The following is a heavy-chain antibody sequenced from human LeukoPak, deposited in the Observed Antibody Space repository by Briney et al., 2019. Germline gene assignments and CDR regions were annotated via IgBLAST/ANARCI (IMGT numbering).Heavy chain of an antibody. Sequence: PSETLSLTCTVSGGSISSSSYYWGWIRQPPGKGLEWIGSIYYSGSTYYNPSLKSRVTISVDTSKNQFSLKLSSVTAADTAVYYCARNVDSSLPNWGQGTLVTVSS. CDR1: GGSISSSSYY. CDR2: IYYSGST. J-gene: IGHJ4*02. D-gene: IGHD6-6*01. CDR3: ARNVDSSLPN. V-gene: IGHV4-39*01.